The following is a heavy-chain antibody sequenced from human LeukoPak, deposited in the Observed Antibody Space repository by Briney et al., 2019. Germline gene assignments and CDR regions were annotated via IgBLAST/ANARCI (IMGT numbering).Heavy chain of an antibody. Sequence: SVKVSCKASGGTFSSYAISWVRQAPGQGLEWMGGIIPIFGTANYAQKFQGRVTITTDESTSTAYMELSSLRSEDTAVYYCARDVAFFGVVIPGPFDIWGKGTMVTVSS. CDR1: GGTFSSYA. V-gene: IGHV1-69*05. D-gene: IGHD3-3*01. CDR2: IIPIFGTA. CDR3: ARDVAFFGVVIPGPFDI. J-gene: IGHJ3*02.